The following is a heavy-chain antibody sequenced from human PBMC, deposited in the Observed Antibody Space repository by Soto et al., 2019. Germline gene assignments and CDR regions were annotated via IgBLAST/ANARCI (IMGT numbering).Heavy chain of an antibody. CDR1: GFTFSSYG. CDR3: AKDAQFSYFDY. Sequence: QVQLVESGGGVVQPGRSLRLSCAASGFTFSSYGMHWVRQAPGKGLEWVTFISYDGSNKYYADSVKGRFTISRDNSKNTLYLQMNSLRAEDTAVYYCAKDAQFSYFDYWGQGTLVTVSS. CDR2: ISYDGSNK. J-gene: IGHJ4*02. V-gene: IGHV3-30*18.